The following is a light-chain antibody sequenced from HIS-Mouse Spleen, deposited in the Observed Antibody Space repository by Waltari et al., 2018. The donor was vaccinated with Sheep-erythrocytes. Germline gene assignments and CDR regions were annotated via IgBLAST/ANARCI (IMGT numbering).Light chain of an antibody. J-gene: IGLJ1*01. CDR2: KDS. V-gene: IGLV3-25*03. Sequence: SYELTQPPSVSVSPGQTARITCSGDALPKQYAYWYQQKPGKAPVLVIYKDSERPSGIPERFSGSSSGTTVPLTISGVQAEDEADYYCQSADSSGTYVFGTGTKVTVL. CDR3: QSADSSGTYV. CDR1: ALPKQY.